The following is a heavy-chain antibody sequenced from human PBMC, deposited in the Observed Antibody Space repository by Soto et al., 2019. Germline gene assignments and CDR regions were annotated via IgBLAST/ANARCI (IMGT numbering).Heavy chain of an antibody. Sequence: GSLRLSCAASGFTFSSYSMNWVRQAPGKGLEWVSSISSSSSYIYYADSVKGRFTISRDNAKNSLYLQMNSLRAEDTAVYYCARDRRRDCGGDCVNWFDPWGQGTLVTVPQ. CDR1: GFTFSSYS. CDR3: ARDRRRDCGGDCVNWFDP. CDR2: ISSSSSYI. J-gene: IGHJ5*02. D-gene: IGHD2-21*02. V-gene: IGHV3-21*01.